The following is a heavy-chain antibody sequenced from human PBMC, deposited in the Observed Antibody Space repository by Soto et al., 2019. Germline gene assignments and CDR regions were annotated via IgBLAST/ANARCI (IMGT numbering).Heavy chain of an antibody. CDR3: AHAYGGRSLY. J-gene: IGHJ4*02. Sequence: QITLKESGPTLVKPTQTLTLTCTFSGFSLTTDRVGVGWIRQPPGEALEWLAVIYWDDSKTYRPSLESRLTITTDTSQNQVALTMTNMDSLDTATYYCAHAYGGRSLYWGQGTLVTVSS. CDR2: IYWDDSK. V-gene: IGHV2-5*02. CDR1: GFSLTTDRVG. D-gene: IGHD1-26*01.